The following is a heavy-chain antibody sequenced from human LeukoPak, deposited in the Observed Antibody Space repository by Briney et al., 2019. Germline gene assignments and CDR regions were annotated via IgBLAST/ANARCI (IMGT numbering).Heavy chain of an antibody. CDR3: ASGDNMDV. D-gene: IGHD3-3*01. V-gene: IGHV3-7*01. CDR1: GFTFSRSW. J-gene: IGHJ6*03. Sequence: GGSLRLSCAASGFTFSRSWMYWVRQAPGKGLEWVANINQSASEKNYVGSVRGRFTISRDNAKNSLYLQMNGLRAEDTAVYYCASGDNMDVWGKGTTVTVSS. CDR2: INQSASEK.